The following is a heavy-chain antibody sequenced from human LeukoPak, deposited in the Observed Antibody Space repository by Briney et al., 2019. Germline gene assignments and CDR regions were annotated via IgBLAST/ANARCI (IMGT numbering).Heavy chain of an antibody. V-gene: IGHV4-59*01. CDR1: GGSISSYY. CDR3: ARSPDDYGEVDY. CDR2: IYYSGST. Sequence: ASETLSLTCTVSGGSISSYYWSWIRQPPGKGLEWNGCIYYSGSTNYNPALKSRVTISVDTSKNQFSLKLSSVTAADTAVYYCARSPDDYGEVDYWGQGTLVTVSS. D-gene: IGHD4-17*01. J-gene: IGHJ4*02.